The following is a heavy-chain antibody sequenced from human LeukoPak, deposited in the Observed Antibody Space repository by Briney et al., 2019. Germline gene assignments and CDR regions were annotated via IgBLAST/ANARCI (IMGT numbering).Heavy chain of an antibody. V-gene: IGHV1-69*13. D-gene: IGHD6-13*01. CDR3: ARIDVGYTSSWAPYGMDV. Sequence: ASVKVSCKASGGTFSSYAISWVRQAPGQGLEWMGEIIPIFGTPSYAQRFQGRVTITADESTSTAYMEVSRLRSDDTAVYYCARIDVGYTSSWAPYGMDVWGQGTTVTVSS. J-gene: IGHJ6*02. CDR1: GGTFSSYA. CDR2: IIPIFGTP.